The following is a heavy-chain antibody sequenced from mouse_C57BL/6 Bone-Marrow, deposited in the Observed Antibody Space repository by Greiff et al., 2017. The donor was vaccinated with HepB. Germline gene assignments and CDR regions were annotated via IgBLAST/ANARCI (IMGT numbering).Heavy chain of an antibody. Sequence: EVKLVESGGDLVKPGGSLKLSCAASGFTFSSYGMSWVRQTPDKRLEWVATISSGGSYTYYPDSVKGRFTISRDNAKNTLYLQKSSLKSEDTAMYYCARRRGMKAWFAYWGQGTLVTVSA. V-gene: IGHV5-6*02. J-gene: IGHJ3*01. D-gene: IGHD2-10*02. CDR3: ARRRGMKAWFAY. CDR1: GFTFSSYG. CDR2: ISSGGSYT.